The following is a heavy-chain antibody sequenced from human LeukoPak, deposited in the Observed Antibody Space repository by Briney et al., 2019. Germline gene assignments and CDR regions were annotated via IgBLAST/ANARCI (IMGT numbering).Heavy chain of an antibody. CDR2: MNPISGNT. CDR3: VRAAKCSGGGCDSKEYVYYFDY. D-gene: IGHD6-25*01. J-gene: IGHJ4*02. CDR1: GYIFSNND. Sequence: ASVKVSCKTSGYIFSNNDINWVRQATGQGLEWMGWMNPISGNTGFTQKVQGSVTITRDTSISTAYMEVSSLRSDDTAVYFCVRAAKCSGGGCDSKEYVYYFDYWGQGTLVTVSS. V-gene: IGHV1-8*03.